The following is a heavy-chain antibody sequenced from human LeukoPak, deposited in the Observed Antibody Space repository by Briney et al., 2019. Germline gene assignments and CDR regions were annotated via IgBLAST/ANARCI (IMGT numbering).Heavy chain of an antibody. V-gene: IGHV3-23*01. CDR2: TPSGGDNT. J-gene: IGHJ4*02. D-gene: IGHD5-12*01. CDR1: GFTFSSYW. CDR3: AKDRPTWPIDY. Sequence: GGSLRLSCAASGFTFSSYWMHWVRQAPGKGLEWVSGTPSGGDNTYYADSVKGRFTISRDNSKNTLFLQMNSLRAEDTAVYYCAKDRPTWPIDYWGQGTLVTVSS.